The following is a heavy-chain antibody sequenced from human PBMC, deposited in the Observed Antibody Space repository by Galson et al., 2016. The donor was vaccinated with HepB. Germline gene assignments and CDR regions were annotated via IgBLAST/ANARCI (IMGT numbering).Heavy chain of an antibody. Sequence: SLRLSCAVSGLSVSDAWMTWVRQAPGTGLEWVGNIRNKRDGGTADYGATVKGRFTISRDDSKNTLYLQMSSLKTDDTAVYFCTTWDWGLDCWGQGTLVTVSS. V-gene: IGHV3-15*05. D-gene: IGHD3/OR15-3a*01. CDR1: GLSVSDAW. CDR2: IRNKRDGGTA. J-gene: IGHJ4*02. CDR3: TTWDWGLDC.